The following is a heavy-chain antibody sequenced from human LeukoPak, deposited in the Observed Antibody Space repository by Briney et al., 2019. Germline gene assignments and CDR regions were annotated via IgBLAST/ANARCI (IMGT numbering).Heavy chain of an antibody. CDR3: AKVGGPYCSSTSCQLRNWFDP. CDR1: GFTFSGYA. CDR2: ISGSGGST. D-gene: IGHD2-2*01. J-gene: IGHJ5*02. V-gene: IGHV3-23*01. Sequence: GGSLRLSCAASGFTFSGYAMSWVRQAPGKGLEWVSAISGSGGSTYYADSVKGRFTISRDNSKNTLYLQMNSLRAEDTAVYYCAKVGGPYCSSTSCQLRNWFDPWGQGTLVTVSS.